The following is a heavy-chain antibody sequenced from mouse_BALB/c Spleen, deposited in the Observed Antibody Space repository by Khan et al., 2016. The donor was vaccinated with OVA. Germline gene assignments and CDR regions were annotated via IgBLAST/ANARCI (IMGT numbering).Heavy chain of an antibody. Sequence: EVQLVESGPGLVKPSQSLSLTCTVTGYSITSDYAWNWIRQFPGNKLEWMGYISYSGTTKYNPSLKSRITITRNKSKKQFFLQLKSVTTEDTATYYCARIQGGDFDYWGQGTTLTVSS. D-gene: IGHD3-2*02. V-gene: IGHV3-2*02. CDR1: GYSITSDYA. J-gene: IGHJ2*01. CDR3: ARIQGGDFDY. CDR2: ISYSGTT.